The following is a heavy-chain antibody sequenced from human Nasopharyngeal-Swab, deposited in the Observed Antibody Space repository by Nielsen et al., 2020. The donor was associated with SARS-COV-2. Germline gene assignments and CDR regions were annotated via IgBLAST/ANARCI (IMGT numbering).Heavy chain of an antibody. CDR1: GFTFNNYN. J-gene: IGHJ6*02. Sequence: GESLKISCAASGFTFNNYNFNWVRQAPGKGLEWVANINQDGSEKYYVDSVKGRLTISRDNAEDSLYLQMNSLRAEDTAVYYCASDRSSYFFAMDVWGQGTTVTVSS. CDR3: ASDRSSYFFAMDV. D-gene: IGHD6-6*01. CDR2: INQDGSEK. V-gene: IGHV3-7*03.